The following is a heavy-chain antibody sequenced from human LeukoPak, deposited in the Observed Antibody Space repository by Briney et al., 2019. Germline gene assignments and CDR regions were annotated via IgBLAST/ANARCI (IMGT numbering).Heavy chain of an antibody. CDR2: IYYSGST. Sequence: SEILSLTCTVSGGSVSSDNYYWSWIRQPPGRGLEWIGYIYYSGSTNYNPSLKSRVTISVDTSKNQFSLKLSSVTAADTAVYYCAKGGHSSGWYHDYWGQGTLVTVSS. D-gene: IGHD6-19*01. CDR1: GGSVSSDNYY. J-gene: IGHJ4*02. CDR3: AKGGHSSGWYHDY. V-gene: IGHV4-61*01.